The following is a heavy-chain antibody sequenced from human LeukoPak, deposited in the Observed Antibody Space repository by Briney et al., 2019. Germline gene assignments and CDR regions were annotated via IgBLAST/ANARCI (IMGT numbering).Heavy chain of an antibody. CDR1: GGSFSGYY. Sequence: PSETLSLTCAVCGGSFSGYYWSWIRQPPGKGLEWIGDVNHSGSTNYNPSLKSGGTISVDTSKNQFSLKLSSVTAADTAVYHCVRVLSIVVVPGATFWFDPWGQGTLVTVSS. V-gene: IGHV4-34*01. CDR3: VRVLSIVVVPGATFWFDP. J-gene: IGHJ5*02. D-gene: IGHD2-2*01. CDR2: VNHSGST.